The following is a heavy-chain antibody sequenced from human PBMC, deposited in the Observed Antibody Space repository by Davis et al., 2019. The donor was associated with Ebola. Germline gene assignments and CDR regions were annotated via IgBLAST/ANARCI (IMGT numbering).Heavy chain of an antibody. J-gene: IGHJ6*04. CDR2: MNPNSGNT. CDR1: GYTFTSYD. Sequence: ASVKVSCKASGYTFTSYDINWVRQATGQGLEWMGWMNPNSGNTGYAQKFQGRVTMTRDTSTSTVYMELSSLRSEDTAVYYCAREENVVVTATNYYYYGMDVWGKGTTVTVSS. D-gene: IGHD2-21*02. CDR3: AREENVVVTATNYYYYGMDV. V-gene: IGHV1-8*01.